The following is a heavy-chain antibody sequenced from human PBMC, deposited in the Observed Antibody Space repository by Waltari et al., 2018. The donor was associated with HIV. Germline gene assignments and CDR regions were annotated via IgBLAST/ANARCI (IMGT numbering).Heavy chain of an antibody. CDR2: MNPNSGNT. Sequence: QVQLVQSGAEVKKPGASVKVSCKASGYTFTSYDINGVRQATGQGLEWMGWMNPNSGNTGYAQKFQGRVTMTRNTSISTAYMELSSLRSEDTAVYYCARGPYYYGSGSYWFDPWGQGTLVTVSS. J-gene: IGHJ5*02. D-gene: IGHD3-10*01. V-gene: IGHV1-8*01. CDR3: ARGPYYYGSGSYWFDP. CDR1: GYTFTSYD.